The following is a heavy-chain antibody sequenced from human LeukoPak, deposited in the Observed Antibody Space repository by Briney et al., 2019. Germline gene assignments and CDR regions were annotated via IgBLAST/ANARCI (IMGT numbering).Heavy chain of an antibody. CDR2: IIPLIGVT. J-gene: IGHJ5*02. D-gene: IGHD2-2*02. CDR1: GDTFISHT. Sequence: ASVKVSCKASGDTFISHTINWVRQAPGQGLEWMGRIIPLIGVTKYAQKFQARVTITADKSTSTAYMELSKDTAVYYCARGYCTSTTCYMYNWLDPWGQGTLVTVSS. CDR3: ARGYCTSTTCYMYNWLDP. V-gene: IGHV1-69*02.